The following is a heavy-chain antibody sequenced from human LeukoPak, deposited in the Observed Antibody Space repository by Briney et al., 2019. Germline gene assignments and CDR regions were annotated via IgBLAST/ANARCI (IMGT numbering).Heavy chain of an antibody. CDR2: ISAYNGNT. V-gene: IGHV1-18*01. D-gene: IGHD6-19*01. Sequence: ASAKVSCKASGYTFTSYGISWVRQAPGQGLEWMGWISAYNGNTNYAQKLQGRVTMTTDTSTSTAYMELRSLRPDDTAVYYCARAVAVAGRGSPFDYWGQGTLVTVSS. J-gene: IGHJ4*02. CDR1: GYTFTSYG. CDR3: ARAVAVAGRGSPFDY.